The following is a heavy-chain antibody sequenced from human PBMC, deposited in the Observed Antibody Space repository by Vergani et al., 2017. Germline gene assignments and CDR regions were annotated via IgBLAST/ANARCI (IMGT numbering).Heavy chain of an antibody. CDR3: ATKSCGTPGCQIGYFRE. V-gene: IGHV3-23*04. Sequence: EVQLVESGGDLAQPGGSLTLSCVAYGLVFSDYTMSWVRQAPGRGLEWVSIISGSATGGVTYVADSVKGRFTIFRDNSKNTLYLQMNSLRAEDTAVYYCATKSCGTPGCQIGYFREWGQGTLVTVSS. D-gene: IGHD1-1*01. CDR1: GLVFSDYT. CDR2: ISGSATGGVT. J-gene: IGHJ1*01.